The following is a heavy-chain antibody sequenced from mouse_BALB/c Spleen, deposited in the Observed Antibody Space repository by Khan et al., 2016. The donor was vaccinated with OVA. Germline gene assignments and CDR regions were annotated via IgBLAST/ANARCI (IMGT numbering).Heavy chain of an antibody. Sequence: QVQLKESGAELVRPGASVKLSCKTSGYIFTSYWIHWGKQRSGQGLEWIARIYPGTDNTYYNEKLKDKATLTADKSSSTAYMQLSSLKSEDSSVYFCAREEALYYCDYWGQGTTLTVSS. V-gene: IGHV1-76*01. D-gene: IGHD1-1*01. J-gene: IGHJ2*01. CDR2: IYPGTDNT. CDR1: GYIFTSYW. CDR3: AREEALYYCDY.